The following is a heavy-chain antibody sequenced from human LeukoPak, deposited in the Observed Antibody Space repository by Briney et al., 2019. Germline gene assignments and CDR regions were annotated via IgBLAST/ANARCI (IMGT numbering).Heavy chain of an antibody. V-gene: IGHV1-46*03. CDR3: ARLDGITDAFDI. D-gene: IGHD1-14*01. CDR1: GFTFSSYE. Sequence: GGSLRLSCAASGFTFSSYEMNWVRQAPGQGLEWMGIINPSGGSTSYAQKFQGRVTMTRDTSTSTVYMELSSLRSEDTAVYYCARLDGITDAFDIWGQGTMVTVSS. CDR2: INPSGGST. J-gene: IGHJ3*02.